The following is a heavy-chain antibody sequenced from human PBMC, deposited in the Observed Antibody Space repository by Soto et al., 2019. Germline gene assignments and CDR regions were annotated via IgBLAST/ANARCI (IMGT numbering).Heavy chain of an antibody. CDR1: GGSISSGVYY. Sequence: SETLSLTCTVSGGSISSGVYYWSWIRQPPGKGLEWIGYIYYSGSTYYNPSLKSRVNISVDTSKNQFSLKLSSVTAADTAVYYCARGRYFPHPLGGMDVWGQGTTVTVSS. CDR2: IYYSGST. J-gene: IGHJ6*02. D-gene: IGHD3-9*01. CDR3: ARGRYFPHPLGGMDV. V-gene: IGHV4-30-4*01.